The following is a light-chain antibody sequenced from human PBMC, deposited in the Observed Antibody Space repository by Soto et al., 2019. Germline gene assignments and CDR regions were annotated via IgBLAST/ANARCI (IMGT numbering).Light chain of an antibody. CDR2: EVS. J-gene: IGLJ1*01. CDR3: SSYTSSSTRV. CDR1: SSDVGAYDF. V-gene: IGLV2-14*03. Sequence: QSVLTQPASVSGSPGQSITVSCTGTSSDVGAYDFVSWYQQHPGKAPKLMIYEVSNRPSGVSNRFSGSKSVNTATLTISGLQAEDEADYYCSSYTSSSTRVFATGTKLTVL.